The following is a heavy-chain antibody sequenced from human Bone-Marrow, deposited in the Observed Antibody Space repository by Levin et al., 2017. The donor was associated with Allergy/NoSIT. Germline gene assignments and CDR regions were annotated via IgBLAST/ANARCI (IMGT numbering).Heavy chain of an antibody. V-gene: IGHV3-7*01. CDR1: GFTFSSYW. J-gene: IGHJ3*02. CDR3: ARDLAEWLGDAFDI. Sequence: GESLKISCAASGFTFSSYWMSWVRQAPGKGLEWVANIKQDGSEKYYVDSVKGRFTISRDNAKNSLYLQMNSLRAEDTAVYYCARDLAEWLGDAFDIWGQGTMVTVSS. D-gene: IGHD3-3*01. CDR2: IKQDGSEK.